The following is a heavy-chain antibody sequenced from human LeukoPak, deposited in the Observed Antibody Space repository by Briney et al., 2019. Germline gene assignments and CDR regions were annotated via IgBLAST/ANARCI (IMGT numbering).Heavy chain of an antibody. CDR2: INPNSGGT. CDR3: ARSGIAVAGRGVDY. Sequence: GASVKVSCKASGYTFTGYYMHWVRQAPGQGLEWMGWINPNSGGTNYAQKFQGRVTMTRDTSISTAYMELSRLRYDDTAVYYCARSGIAVAGRGVDYWGQGTLVTVSS. CDR1: GYTFTGYY. V-gene: IGHV1-2*02. D-gene: IGHD6-19*01. J-gene: IGHJ4*02.